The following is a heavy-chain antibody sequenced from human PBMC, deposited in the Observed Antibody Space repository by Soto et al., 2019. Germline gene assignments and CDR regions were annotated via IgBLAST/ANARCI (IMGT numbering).Heavy chain of an antibody. V-gene: IGHV3-7*01. CDR2: IKQDGSEK. CDR1: EFTCSSYW. Sequence: RVSCAAAEFTCSSYWMSWIRKAPGKGLEWVANIKQDGSEKYYVDSVKGRFTISRDNAKNSLYLQMNSLRAEDTAVYYCARGGYYDYVWGSYRLADYYYYYGMDVWGQGTRSPSP. J-gene: IGHJ6*02. CDR3: ARGGYYDYVWGSYRLADYYYYYGMDV. D-gene: IGHD3-16*02.